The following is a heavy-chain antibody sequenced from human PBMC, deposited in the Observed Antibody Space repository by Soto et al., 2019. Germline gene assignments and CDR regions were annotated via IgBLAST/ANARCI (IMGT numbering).Heavy chain of an antibody. J-gene: IGHJ4*02. D-gene: IGHD1-26*01. V-gene: IGHV3-74*01. Sequence: EVQLVESGGGLVQPGGSLRLSCAAFGFTFSSNWMHWVRQVPGKGLVWVSRLNSDVSSTSYADSVKGRFTISRDNAKNTLYLQMNTLRAEDTAVYYCGKAVGWAPVDHWGQGTLVTVSS. CDR3: GKAVGWAPVDH. CDR2: LNSDVSST. CDR1: GFTFSSNW.